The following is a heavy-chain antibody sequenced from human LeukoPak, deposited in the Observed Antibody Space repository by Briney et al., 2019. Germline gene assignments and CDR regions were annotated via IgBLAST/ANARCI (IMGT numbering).Heavy chain of an antibody. CDR3: ARVNTVMATFDY. Sequence: PSETLSLTCTVSGHSISSAYGGWIRQPPGKGLEWIATISHSGSTYYNPSLKSRVTISGDTSQSQYSLKLSSVTAADTAVYYCARVNTVMATFDYWGQGTLVTVSS. D-gene: IGHD5-18*01. V-gene: IGHV4-38-2*02. J-gene: IGHJ4*02. CDR2: ISHSGST. CDR1: GHSISSAY.